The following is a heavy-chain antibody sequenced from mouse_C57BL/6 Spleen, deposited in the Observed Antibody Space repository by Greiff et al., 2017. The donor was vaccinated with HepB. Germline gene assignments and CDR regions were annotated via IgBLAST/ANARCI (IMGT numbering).Heavy chain of an antibody. V-gene: IGHV3-6*01. J-gene: IGHJ4*01. CDR2: ISYDGSN. D-gene: IGHD2-4*01. CDR1: GYSITSGYY. Sequence: EVHLVESGPGLVKPSQSLSLTCSVTGYSITSGYYWNWIRQFPGNKLEWMGYISYDGSNNYNPSLKNRISITRDTSKNQFFLKLNSVTTEDTATYYCAREGDDYDGYYAMDYWGQGTSVTVSS. CDR3: AREGDDYDGYYAMDY.